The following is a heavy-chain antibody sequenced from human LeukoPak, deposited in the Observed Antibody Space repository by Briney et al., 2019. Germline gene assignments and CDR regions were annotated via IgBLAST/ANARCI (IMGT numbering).Heavy chain of an antibody. V-gene: IGHV3-30*02. CDR3: ARDSGRFGEPNWFDP. D-gene: IGHD3-10*01. J-gene: IGHJ5*02. Sequence: GGSLRLSCAASGFTFSSYGMHWVRQAPGKGLEWVAFIRYDGSNKYYADSVKGRFTISRDNSKNTLYLQMNSLRAEDTAVYYCARDSGRFGEPNWFDPWGQGTLVTVSS. CDR1: GFTFSSYG. CDR2: IRYDGSNK.